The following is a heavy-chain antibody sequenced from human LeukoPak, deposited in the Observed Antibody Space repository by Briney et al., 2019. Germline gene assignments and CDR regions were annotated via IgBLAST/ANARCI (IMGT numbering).Heavy chain of an antibody. D-gene: IGHD2-15*01. Sequence: ASVNVSCKASGYSFSYYYVHWLRQAPGQGLEWMGWINPDNGGTNYAQNFQGRVTMSRDTSISTVYMDLSRLTSDDTAVFYCVRESRVGNWFDPWGQGTQVTVSS. V-gene: IGHV1-2*02. CDR3: VRESRVGNWFDP. CDR2: INPDNGGT. CDR1: GYSFSYYY. J-gene: IGHJ5*02.